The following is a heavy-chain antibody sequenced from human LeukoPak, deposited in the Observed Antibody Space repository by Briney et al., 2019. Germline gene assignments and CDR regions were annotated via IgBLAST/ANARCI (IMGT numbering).Heavy chain of an antibody. CDR2: IYTSEST. V-gene: IGHV4-4*07. Sequence: SETLSLTCTVSGGTISSYYWSWIRQPAGKGLEWIGRIYTSESTNYNPSLKSRVTMSVDTSKNQFSLKLSSVTAADTAVYYCARDYRGYDILTGYSYYYYMDVWGKGTTVTVSS. J-gene: IGHJ6*03. CDR1: GGTISSYY. CDR3: ARDYRGYDILTGYSYYYYMDV. D-gene: IGHD3-9*01.